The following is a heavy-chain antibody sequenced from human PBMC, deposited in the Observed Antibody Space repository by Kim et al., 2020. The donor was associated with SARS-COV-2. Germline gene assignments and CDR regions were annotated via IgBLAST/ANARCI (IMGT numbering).Heavy chain of an antibody. CDR3: ARQYPTTILTGSYGMDV. CDR1: GFTFSSYD. V-gene: IGHV3-13*01. D-gene: IGHD3-9*01. CDR2: IGTAGDT. Sequence: GGSLRLSCAASGFTFSSYDMHWVRQATGKGLEWVSAIGTAGDTYYPGSVKGRFTISRENAKNSLYLQMNRLRAGDTAVYYCARQYPTTILTGSYGMDVWGQGTTVTVSS. J-gene: IGHJ6*02.